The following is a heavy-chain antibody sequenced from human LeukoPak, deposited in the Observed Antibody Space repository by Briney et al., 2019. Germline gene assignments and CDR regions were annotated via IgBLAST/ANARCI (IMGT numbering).Heavy chain of an antibody. CDR2: IYPGDSDT. J-gene: IGHJ4*02. CDR1: GYSFTIYW. CDR3: GRLRYCSGGSCYPEY. Sequence: GESLKISCKGSGYSFTIYWIGWVRQMPGKGLEWMGIIYPGDSDTRYSPSFQGQVTMSADKSISTAYLQWSSLKASDTATYYCGRLRYCSGGSCYPEYWGQGTLVTVSS. D-gene: IGHD2-15*01. V-gene: IGHV5-51*01.